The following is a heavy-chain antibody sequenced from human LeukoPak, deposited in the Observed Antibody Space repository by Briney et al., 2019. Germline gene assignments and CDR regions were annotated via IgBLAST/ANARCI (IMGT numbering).Heavy chain of an antibody. CDR3: ARRPKDGSSPSYYFDY. Sequence: IYYSGSTNYNPSLKSRVTISVDTSKNQFSLKLSSVTAADTAVYYCARRPKDGSSPSYYFDYWGQGTLVTVSS. CDR2: IYYSGST. D-gene: IGHD6-6*01. V-gene: IGHV4-59*08. J-gene: IGHJ4*02.